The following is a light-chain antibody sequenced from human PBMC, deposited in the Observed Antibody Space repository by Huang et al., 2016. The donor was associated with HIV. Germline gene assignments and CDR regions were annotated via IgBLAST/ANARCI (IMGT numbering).Light chain of an antibody. V-gene: IGKV3-20*01. CDR1: QSVSSSY. CDR3: QQYGSSPMYT. J-gene: IGKJ2*01. CDR2: GAS. Sequence: EIVLTQSPGTLSLSPGERATLPCRASQSVSSSYLAWYQQKPGQAPRLLIYGASSRATGIPDSFSGSCSGTDFTLTISRLEPEDFAVYYCQQYGSSPMYTFGQGTKLEIK.